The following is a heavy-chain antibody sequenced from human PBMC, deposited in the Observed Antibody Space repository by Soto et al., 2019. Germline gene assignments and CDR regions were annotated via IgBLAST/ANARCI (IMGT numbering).Heavy chain of an antibody. CDR1: GYIIKNYW. D-gene: IGHD2-21*02. J-gene: IGHJ4*02. CDR3: FRGRVTYRTFDY. Sequence: LGESLKISCKASGYIIKNYWIGWVRQMPGQGLEWMGIIFPDDSDTRYSPSFQGHVTISDDKSISTAYVQWSSLKASDSAIYYCFRGRVTYRTFDYWGQGTLVTVSS. CDR2: IFPDDSDT. V-gene: IGHV5-51*01.